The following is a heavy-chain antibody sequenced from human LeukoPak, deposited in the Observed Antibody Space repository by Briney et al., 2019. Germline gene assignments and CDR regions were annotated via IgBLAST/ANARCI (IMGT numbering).Heavy chain of an antibody. D-gene: IGHD1-26*01. CDR3: ARRYSGTNFDY. J-gene: IGHJ4*02. V-gene: IGHV4-39*01. CDR2: IYYSGST. Sequence: SETLSLTCTVSGGSISSRSYYWGWIRQPPGKGLGWIGSIYYSGSTYYNPSLKSRVTISVDTSKNQFSLKLSSVTAADTAVYYCARRYSGTNFDYWGQGTLVTVSS. CDR1: GGSISSRSYY.